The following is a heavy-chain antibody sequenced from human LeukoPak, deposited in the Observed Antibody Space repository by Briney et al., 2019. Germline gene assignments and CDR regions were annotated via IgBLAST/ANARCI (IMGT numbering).Heavy chain of an antibody. J-gene: IGHJ4*02. CDR3: ARDSTVTTGYYFDY. CDR1: GFTFSSYG. D-gene: IGHD4-17*01. CDR2: ISYDGSNK. Sequence: GRSLRLSCAASGFTFSSYGGHWVRQAPGKGLEWVAVISYDGSNKYYADSVKGRFTISRDNSKNTLYLQMNSLRAEDTAVYYCARDSTVTTGYYFDYWGQGTLVTVSS. V-gene: IGHV3-30*03.